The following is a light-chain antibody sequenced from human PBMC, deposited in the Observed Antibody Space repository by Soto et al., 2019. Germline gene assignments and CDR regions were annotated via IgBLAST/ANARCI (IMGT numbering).Light chain of an antibody. V-gene: IGLV1-40*01. Sequence: QSVLTQSPSVSGAPGQRVTISCTGSRSNIGAGYDVHWYQQLPGTAPKLLFYASTNRPSGVPDRFSGSKSGTSASLAITGLQAEDEADYYCQSYDTSLSAWVFGGGTKLTVL. CDR3: QSYDTSLSAWV. CDR1: RSNIGAGYD. CDR2: AST. J-gene: IGLJ3*02.